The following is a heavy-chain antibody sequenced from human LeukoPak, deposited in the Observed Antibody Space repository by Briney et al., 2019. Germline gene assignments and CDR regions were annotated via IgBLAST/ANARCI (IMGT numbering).Heavy chain of an antibody. Sequence: ASVKVSCKASGYTFTSYGISWVRQAPGQGLEWMGWINPNSGGTNYAQKFQGRVTMTRDTSISTAYMELSRLRSDDTAVYYCARGGSPLIYYYYYYMDVWGKGTTVTVSS. V-gene: IGHV1-2*02. D-gene: IGHD6-25*01. J-gene: IGHJ6*03. CDR2: INPNSGGT. CDR1: GYTFTSYG. CDR3: ARGGSPLIYYYYYYMDV.